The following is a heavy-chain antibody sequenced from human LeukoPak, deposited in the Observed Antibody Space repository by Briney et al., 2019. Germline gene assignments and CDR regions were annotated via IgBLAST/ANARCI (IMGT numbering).Heavy chain of an antibody. CDR1: GFTFSTYW. V-gene: IGHV3-7*01. Sequence: GGSLRLPCAASGFTFSTYWMSWIRQAPGKGLEWVANIKQDGSEKYYVDSVKGRFTISRDNAKNSLYQQMNSLRAEDTAVYYCARDGPQQADYYGMDVWGQGTTVTVSS. CDR2: IKQDGSEK. CDR3: ARDGPQQADYYGMDV. D-gene: IGHD2-2*01. J-gene: IGHJ6*02.